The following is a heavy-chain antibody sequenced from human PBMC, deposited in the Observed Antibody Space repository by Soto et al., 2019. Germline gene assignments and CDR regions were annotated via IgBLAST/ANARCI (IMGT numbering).Heavy chain of an antibody. D-gene: IGHD6-13*01. V-gene: IGHV4-59*08. CDR2: IYYSGST. CDR3: ATTQMGAAADWFDP. CDR1: GCSISSYY. Sequence: PSETLSLTCTVSGCSISSYYWSWIRQPPGKGLEWIGYIYYSGSTNYNPSLKSRVTISVDTSKNQFSLKLSSVTAADTAVYYCATTQMGAAADWFDPWGQGTLVTVS. J-gene: IGHJ5*02.